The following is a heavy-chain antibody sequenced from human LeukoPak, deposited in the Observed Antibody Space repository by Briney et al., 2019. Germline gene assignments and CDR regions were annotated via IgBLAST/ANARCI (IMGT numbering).Heavy chain of an antibody. Sequence: PSQTLSLTCTVSGGSIRSGDYYWSWIRQHPGEGLEWIGYIYYSGSTYYNPSLKSRLTLSVDTSKNQFSLKLSSVTAADTAVYYCARDFSAYGHFDYWGQGTLVTVSS. CDR2: IYYSGST. CDR3: ARDFSAYGHFDY. D-gene: IGHD5-12*01. J-gene: IGHJ4*02. CDR1: GGSIRSGDYY. V-gene: IGHV4-31*03.